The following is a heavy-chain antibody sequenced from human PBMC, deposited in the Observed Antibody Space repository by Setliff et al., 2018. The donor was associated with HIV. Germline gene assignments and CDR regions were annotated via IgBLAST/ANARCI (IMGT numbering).Heavy chain of an antibody. J-gene: IGHJ4*02. V-gene: IGHV4-38-2*02. CDR2: IFHSGTT. CDR1: GYSISSGYY. CDR3: ARSRYGDSRWYYVDY. Sequence: SETLSLTCTVSGYSISSGYYWGFIRQPPGKGLEWIGSIFHSGTTYYNPSLKSRVTMSVDTSENQFSLKLSSVTAADTAVYYCARSRYGDSRWYYVDYWGQGTRVTVS. D-gene: IGHD4-17*01.